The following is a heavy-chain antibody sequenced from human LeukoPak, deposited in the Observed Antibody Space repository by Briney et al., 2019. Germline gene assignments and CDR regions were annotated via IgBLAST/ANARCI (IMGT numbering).Heavy chain of an antibody. CDR2: ISWDGGGT. CDR1: GFTFDDYA. CDR3: AKDMAAYYYASGNIDY. D-gene: IGHD3-10*01. Sequence: HPGGSLRLSCAASGFTFDDYAMHWVRQAPGKGLEWVSLISWDGGGTYYADTVKGRFTISRDNSKNSLYLQMNSLRAEDTALYYCAKDMAAYYYASGNIDYWGQGTLVTVSS. J-gene: IGHJ4*02. V-gene: IGHV3-43D*03.